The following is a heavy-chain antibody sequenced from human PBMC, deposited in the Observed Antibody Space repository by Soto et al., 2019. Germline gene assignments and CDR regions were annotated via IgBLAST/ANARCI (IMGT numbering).Heavy chain of an antibody. V-gene: IGHV1-18*01. J-gene: IGHJ4*02. CDR2: ISSHIGNT. Sequence: QVHLVQSEAEVKKPGASVKVSCKGSGYTFTSYGITWVRQAPGQGLEWMGWISSHIGNTDYAQKLQGRVTVTRDTSTSTAYMELSSLRSDDPAVYYCARGRYGDYWGQGALVTVSS. D-gene: IGHD1-1*01. CDR3: ARGRYGDY. CDR1: GYTFTSYG.